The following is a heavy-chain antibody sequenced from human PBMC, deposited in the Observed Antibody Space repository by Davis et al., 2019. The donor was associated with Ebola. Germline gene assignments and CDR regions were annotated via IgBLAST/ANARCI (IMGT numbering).Heavy chain of an antibody. Sequence: GSLRLSCTVSGGSISSSSYYWGWIRQPPGKGLEWIGSIYYSGSTNYNPSLKSRVTISVDTSKNQFSLKLSSVTAADTAVYYCARVVVVPAATYFDYWGQGTLVTVSS. CDR1: GGSISSSSYY. CDR2: IYYSGST. V-gene: IGHV4-39*07. J-gene: IGHJ4*02. CDR3: ARVVVVPAATYFDY. D-gene: IGHD2-2*01.